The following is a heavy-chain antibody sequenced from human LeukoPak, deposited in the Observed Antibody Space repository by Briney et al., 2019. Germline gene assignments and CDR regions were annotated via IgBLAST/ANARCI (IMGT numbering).Heavy chain of an antibody. J-gene: IGHJ4*02. CDR2: ISAYNGNT. CDR3: ARDRGVVRGGYDSSGYFDY. Sequence: ASVKVSCKASGYTFTSYYMHWVRQAPGQGLEWMGWISAYNGNTNYAQKLQGRVTMTTDTSTSTAYMELRSLRSDDTAVYYCARDRGVVRGGYDSSGYFDYWGQGTLVTVSS. D-gene: IGHD3-22*01. V-gene: IGHV1-18*04. CDR1: GYTFTSYY.